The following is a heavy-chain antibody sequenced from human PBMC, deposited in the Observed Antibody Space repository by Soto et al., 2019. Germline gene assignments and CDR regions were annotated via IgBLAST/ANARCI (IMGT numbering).Heavy chain of an antibody. CDR1: GVNFSSYA. V-gene: IGHV3-23*01. CDR2: ISDTGGGT. J-gene: IGHJ5*02. Sequence: GGSLRLSCAASGVNFSSYAMNWVRQAPGKGLEWVSTISDTGGGTFYAGSVKGRFTISRDNSKNALYLQMHSLRADDSAIYFCAVGRHKTSGSNTWFDPWGRGTLVTVSS. CDR3: AVGRHKTSGSNTWFDP. D-gene: IGHD3-22*01.